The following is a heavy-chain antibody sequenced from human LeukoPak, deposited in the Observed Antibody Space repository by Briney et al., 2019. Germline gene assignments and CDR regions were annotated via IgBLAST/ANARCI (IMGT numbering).Heavy chain of an antibody. D-gene: IGHD3-3*01. CDR3: ARSDFWGGSFDY. CDR1: GGSFSGYY. J-gene: IGHJ4*02. Sequence: SETLSLTCAVYGGSFSGYYWSWIRQPPGKGLEWIGEINHSGSTNYNPSLKSRVTISVDTSKNQFSLKLSSVTAADTAVYYCARSDFWGGSFDYWGQGTLVTVSS. V-gene: IGHV4-34*01. CDR2: INHSGST.